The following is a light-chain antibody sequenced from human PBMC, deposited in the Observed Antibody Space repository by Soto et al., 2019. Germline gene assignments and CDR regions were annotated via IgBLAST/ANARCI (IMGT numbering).Light chain of an antibody. J-gene: IGKJ1*01. V-gene: IGKV3-20*01. CDR1: QSVSSSY. Sequence: EIVLTQPPGTLSLSPGERATLSCRASQSVSSSYLAWYQQKPGQAPRLLIYGASSRATGIPESFSGSGSGTDFTLTISRLEPEDFAVYYCQQYGSSPWTFGQGTKVDIK. CDR3: QQYGSSPWT. CDR2: GAS.